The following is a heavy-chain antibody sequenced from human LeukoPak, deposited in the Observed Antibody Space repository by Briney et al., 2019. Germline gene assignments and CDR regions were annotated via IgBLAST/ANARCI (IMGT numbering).Heavy chain of an antibody. CDR1: GYRFTNYG. D-gene: IGHD1-26*01. CDR3: ARDEGSGSYGSNLDY. J-gene: IGHJ4*02. CDR2: ISTYNTNT. V-gene: IGHV1-18*01. Sequence: ASVTVSSMASGYRFTNYGISWVRQAPGQGLQWMGWISTYNTNTNYAQKLQGRVTMTTDTSTSTAYMELRSLRSDDTAVYYCARDEGSGSYGSNLDYLRQGTLVTVSS.